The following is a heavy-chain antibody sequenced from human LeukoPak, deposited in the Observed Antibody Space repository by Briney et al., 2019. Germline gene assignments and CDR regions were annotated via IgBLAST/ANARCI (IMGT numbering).Heavy chain of an antibody. CDR2: IKSKTDGGTT. J-gene: IGHJ6*02. CDR3: TTDTYGSRSYGDGYYYYGMDV. CDR1: GFTFSNAW. Sequence: VGSLRLSCAASGFTFSNAWMSWVCEAPGKGLEWVVRIKSKTDGGTTDYAAPVKGRFTISRADSKNTLYIQMNSIKTENTTWSYCTTDTYGSRSYGDGYYYYGMDVRGQGNTVTVS. D-gene: IGHD3-10*01. V-gene: IGHV3-15*01.